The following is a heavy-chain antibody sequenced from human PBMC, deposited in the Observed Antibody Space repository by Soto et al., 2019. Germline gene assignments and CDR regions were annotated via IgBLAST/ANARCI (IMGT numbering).Heavy chain of an antibody. CDR2: INAGNGNT. Sequence: QVQLVQSGAEVKKPGASVKVSCKASGYTFTSYAMHWVRQAPGQRLEWMGWINAGNGNTKYSQKCQGRVTITRDTSASTAYMELSSLRSEDTAVYYCARRVDIASPFDYWGQGTLVTVSS. D-gene: IGHD5-12*01. CDR1: GYTFTSYA. V-gene: IGHV1-3*01. J-gene: IGHJ4*02. CDR3: ARRVDIASPFDY.